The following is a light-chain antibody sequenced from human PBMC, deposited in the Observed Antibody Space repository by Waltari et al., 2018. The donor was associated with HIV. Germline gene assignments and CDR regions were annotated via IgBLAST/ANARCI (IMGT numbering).Light chain of an antibody. Sequence: DIVMTQSPDSLTVSLGERATSNGKSSQSALHSPKNRDYLAWYQQKLGQPPKLLIFWASTRASGVPDRFSGSGSGTDFTLTISSLQAEDVAVYYCQQYYSNPGTFGQGTKVEIK. CDR2: WAS. CDR1: QSALHSPKNRDY. J-gene: IGKJ1*01. V-gene: IGKV4-1*01. CDR3: QQYYSNPGT.